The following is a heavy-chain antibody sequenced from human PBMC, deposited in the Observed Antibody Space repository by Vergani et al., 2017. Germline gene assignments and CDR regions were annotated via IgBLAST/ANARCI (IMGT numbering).Heavy chain of an antibody. Sequence: EVQLVESGGGLVQPGGSLRLSCAASGFTFSSYSMNWVRQAPGKGLEWVSYISSSGSTIYYADSVKGRFTISRDNAKNSLYLQMNSLRAEDTAVYYCAGSTGSSSWHYCFDYWGQGTLVTVSS. CDR3: AGSTGSSSWHYCFDY. V-gene: IGHV3-48*04. CDR1: GFTFSSYS. J-gene: IGHJ4*02. CDR2: ISSSGSTI. D-gene: IGHD6-13*01.